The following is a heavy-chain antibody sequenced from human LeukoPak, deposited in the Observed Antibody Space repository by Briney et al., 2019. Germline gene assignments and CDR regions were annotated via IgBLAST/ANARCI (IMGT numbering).Heavy chain of an antibody. D-gene: IGHD2-15*01. CDR1: GFTFSSYA. CDR3: AREIRETVVTRHYYYGIDV. V-gene: IGHV3-23*01. CDR2: ISGSGGST. Sequence: GGSLRLSCAASGFTFSSYAMSWVRQAPGKGLEWVSAISGSGGSTFYADSVKGRFTISRENAKNVLCLQMSSLRAEDTAVYYCAREIRETVVTRHYYYGIDVWGQGTTVTVSS. J-gene: IGHJ6*02.